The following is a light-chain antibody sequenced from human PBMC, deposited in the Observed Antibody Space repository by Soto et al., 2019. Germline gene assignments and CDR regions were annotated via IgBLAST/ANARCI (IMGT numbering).Light chain of an antibody. CDR2: EAS. CDR1: HNLIKW. Sequence: EIQMTQSPTTLSASVGDRVTITCRASHNLIKWLAWYQQRPGKAPKLLIYEASTLQSGVPSRFSSSGSGTEFTLTISSLQPDDNATYDCQQYNTILTYGGGTKVELK. J-gene: IGKJ4*01. CDR3: QQYNTILT. V-gene: IGKV1-5*03.